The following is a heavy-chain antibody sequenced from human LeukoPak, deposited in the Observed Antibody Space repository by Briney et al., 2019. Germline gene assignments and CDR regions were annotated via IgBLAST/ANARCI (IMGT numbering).Heavy chain of an antibody. D-gene: IGHD2/OR15-2a*01. CDR1: GFTFSSYG. CDR2: IRYDGSNK. J-gene: IGHJ4*02. Sequence: GGSLRLSCAASGFTFSSYGMHWVRQAPGKGLEWVAFIRYDGSNKYCADSVKGRFTISRDNAKNSLFLQMNSLTADDTAVYYCARERTTIVSGTTIGAYWGQGTLVTVSS. V-gene: IGHV3-30*02. CDR3: ARERTTIVSGTTIGAY.